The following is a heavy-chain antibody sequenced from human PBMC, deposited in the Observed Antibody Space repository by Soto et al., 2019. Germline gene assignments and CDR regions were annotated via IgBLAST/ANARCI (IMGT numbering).Heavy chain of an antibody. V-gene: IGHV1-46*01. CDR3: ARDGIEMATNYYYYGMDV. Sequence: ASVKVSCKASGYTFTSYYMHWVRQAPGQGLEWMGIINPSGGSTSYAQKFQGRVTMTRDTSTSTVYMELSSLRSEDTAVCYCARDGIEMATNYYYYGMDVWGQGTTVTVSS. CDR2: INPSGGST. CDR1: GYTFTSYY. D-gene: IGHD5-12*01. J-gene: IGHJ6*02.